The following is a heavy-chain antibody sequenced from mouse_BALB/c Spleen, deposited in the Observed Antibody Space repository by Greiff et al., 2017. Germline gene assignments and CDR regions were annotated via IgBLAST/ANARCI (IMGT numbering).Heavy chain of an antibody. CDR3: ARRSYYGTLHAMDY. CDR1: GYTFTSYW. V-gene: IGHV1S81*02. J-gene: IGHJ4*01. CDR2: INPSNGRT. D-gene: IGHD2-10*01. Sequence: QVQLQQPGAELVKPGASVKLSCKASGYTFTSYWMHWVKQRPGQGLEWIGEINPSNGRTNYNEKFKSKATLTVDKSSSTAYMQLSSLTSEDSAVYYCARRSYYGTLHAMDYWGQGTSVTVSS.